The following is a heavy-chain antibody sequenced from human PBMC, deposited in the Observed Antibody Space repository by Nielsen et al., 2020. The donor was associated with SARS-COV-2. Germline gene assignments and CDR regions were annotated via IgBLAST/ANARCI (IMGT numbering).Heavy chain of an antibody. D-gene: IGHD2-15*01. CDR3: AKGGIVVELDV. Sequence: GGSLRLSCAASGFTFDDYAMHWVRQAPGKGLEWVSGIGWNSGSIAYADSVKGRFTISRDNSKNTLYLQMNSLRAEDTAVYYCAKGGIVVELDVWGQGTTVTVSS. J-gene: IGHJ6*02. CDR1: GFTFDDYA. CDR2: IGWNSGSI. V-gene: IGHV3-9*01.